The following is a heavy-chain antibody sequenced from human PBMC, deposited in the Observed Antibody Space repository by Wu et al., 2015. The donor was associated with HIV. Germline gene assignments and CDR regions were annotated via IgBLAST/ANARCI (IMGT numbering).Heavy chain of an antibody. Sequence: QVQLVQSGAEMKKPRSSVKVSCKASGDTFSTSAISWVRQTPGQGLEWMGRIIPIVGTARYAQKFQGRVTITADESTSTAYMKLSSLTSEDTAVYYCVRDRTWDEDYWGQGTMVTVSS. CDR3: VRDRTWDEDY. J-gene: IGHJ4*02. CDR1: GDTFSTSA. D-gene: IGHD1-26*01. CDR2: IIPIVGTA. V-gene: IGHV1-69*11.